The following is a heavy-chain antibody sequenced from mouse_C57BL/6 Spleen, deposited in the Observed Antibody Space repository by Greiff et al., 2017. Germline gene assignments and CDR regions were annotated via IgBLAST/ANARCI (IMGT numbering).Heavy chain of an antibody. Sequence: VQLQQSGPGLVKPSQSLSLTCSVTGYSITSGYYWNWIRQFPGNKLEWMGYISYDGSNNYNPSLKNRISITRDTSKNQFFLKLNSVTTEDTATYYCASDDYDGFAYWGQGTLVTVSA. CDR1: GYSITSGYY. D-gene: IGHD2-4*01. V-gene: IGHV3-6*01. CDR2: ISYDGSN. J-gene: IGHJ3*01. CDR3: ASDDYDGFAY.